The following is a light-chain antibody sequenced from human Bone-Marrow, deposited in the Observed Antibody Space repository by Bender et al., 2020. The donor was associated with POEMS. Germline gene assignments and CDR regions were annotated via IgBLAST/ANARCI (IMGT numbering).Light chain of an antibody. J-gene: IGLJ3*02. CDR2: EGS. CDR3: CSYTTTTTVV. Sequence: QSALTQPASVSGSPGQSITISCTGTSSDVGNYNLVSWYQQYPGKAPKVMIYEGSKRPSGVSNRFSGSKSGNTASLTISGLQAADEALYHCCSYTTTTTVVFGGGTQLTVL. CDR1: SSDVGNYNL. V-gene: IGLV2-14*02.